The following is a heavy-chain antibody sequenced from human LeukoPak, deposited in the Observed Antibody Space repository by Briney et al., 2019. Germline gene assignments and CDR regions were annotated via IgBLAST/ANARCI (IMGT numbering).Heavy chain of an antibody. V-gene: IGHV3-7*01. CDR1: GFTFSSYW. CDR2: IKQDGSEK. J-gene: IGHJ4*02. Sequence: GGSLRLSCAASGFTFSSYWMSWVRQAPGKGLEWVANIKQDGSEKYYVDSVKGRFTISRDNAKNSLYVQMNSLRADDAAVYYCARSGGGGIEDYFDYWGQGTLVTVSS. D-gene: IGHD2-15*01. CDR3: ARSGGGGIEDYFDY.